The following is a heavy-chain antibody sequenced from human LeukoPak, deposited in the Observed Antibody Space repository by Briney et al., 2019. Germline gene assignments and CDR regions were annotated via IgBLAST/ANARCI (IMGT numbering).Heavy chain of an antibody. CDR1: GFTFSDYA. D-gene: IGHD1-26*01. Sequence: GGSLRLSCAASGFTFSDYAMTWVRQDPGKGLEWISTISGSGGSTYYADSVKGRFTISRDNSKTTLYLQMNSLRAEDTAVYYCAKDVQRGSSPTDYWGQGTLVTVSS. CDR3: AKDVQRGSSPTDY. V-gene: IGHV3-23*01. CDR2: ISGSGGST. J-gene: IGHJ4*02.